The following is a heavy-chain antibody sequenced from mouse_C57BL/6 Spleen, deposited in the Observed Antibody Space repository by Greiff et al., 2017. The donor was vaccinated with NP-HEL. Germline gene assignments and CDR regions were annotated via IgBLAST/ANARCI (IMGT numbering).Heavy chain of an antibody. CDR2: ISGGGGNT. Sequence: EVKLMESGGGLVKPGGSLKLSCAASGFTFSSYTMSWVRQTPEKRLEWVATISGGGGNTYYPDSVKGRFTISRDNAKNTLYLQMSSLRSEDTALYYCARLDYGNLGYFDVWGTGTTVTVSS. CDR3: ARLDYGNLGYFDV. CDR1: GFTFSSYT. D-gene: IGHD2-1*01. J-gene: IGHJ1*03. V-gene: IGHV5-9*01.